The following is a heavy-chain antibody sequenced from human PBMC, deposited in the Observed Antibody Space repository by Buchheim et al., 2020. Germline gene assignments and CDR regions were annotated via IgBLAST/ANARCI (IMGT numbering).Heavy chain of an antibody. CDR1: GFTFSSYA. D-gene: IGHD3-3*01. J-gene: IGHJ4*02. V-gene: IGHV3-23*04. CDR3: AKDCVHDDFWSGYCTAFDY. Sequence: EVQLVESGGGLVQPGGSLRLSCAASGFTFSSYAMSWVRQAPGKGLEWVSAISGSGGSTYYADSVKGRFTITRDNSKNTLYLQMNSLRAEDTAVYYCAKDCVHDDFWSGYCTAFDYWGQGTL. CDR2: ISGSGGST.